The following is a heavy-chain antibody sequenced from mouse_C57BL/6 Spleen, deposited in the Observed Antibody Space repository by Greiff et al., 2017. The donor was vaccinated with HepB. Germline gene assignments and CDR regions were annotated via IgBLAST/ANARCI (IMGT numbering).Heavy chain of an antibody. J-gene: IGHJ3*01. V-gene: IGHV2-2*01. CDR1: GFSLTSYG. Sequence: VQGVESGPGLVQPSQSLSITCTVSGFSLTSYGVHWVRQSPGKGLEWLGVIWSGGSTDYNAAFISRLSISKDNSKSQVFFKMNSLQADDTAIYYCAREYDHVGVWFAYWGQGTLVTVSA. CDR2: IWSGGST. CDR3: AREYDHVGVWFAY. D-gene: IGHD2-4*01.